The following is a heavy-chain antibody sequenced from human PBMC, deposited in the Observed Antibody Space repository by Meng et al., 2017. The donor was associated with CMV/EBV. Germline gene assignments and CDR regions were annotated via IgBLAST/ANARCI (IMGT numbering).Heavy chain of an antibody. CDR2: ISAYNGNT. D-gene: IGHD3-10*01. Sequence: VQLVQSGAEVKKPGASVKVSCKASGYTFTSYGISWVRQAPGQGLEWMGWISAYNGNTNYAQKLQGRVTMTTDTSTSTAYMELRSLRSDDTAVYYCAAYPQTMVRGVALWGAFDYWGQGTLVTVSS. V-gene: IGHV1-18*01. CDR3: AAYPQTMVRGVALWGAFDY. J-gene: IGHJ4*02. CDR1: GYTFTSYG.